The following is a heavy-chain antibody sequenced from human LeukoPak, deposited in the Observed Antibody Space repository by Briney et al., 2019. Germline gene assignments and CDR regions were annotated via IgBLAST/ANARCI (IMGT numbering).Heavy chain of an antibody. Sequence: SETLSLTCTVSGGSISSGGYYWSWIRQPPGKGLEWIGYIYHSGSTYYNPSLKSRVTISVDRSKNQFSLKLSSVTAADTAVYYCAREDTGPSIAARGYFDYWGQGTLVTVSS. V-gene: IGHV4-30-2*01. D-gene: IGHD6-6*01. CDR3: AREDTGPSIAARGYFDY. J-gene: IGHJ4*02. CDR2: IYHSGST. CDR1: GGSISSGGYY.